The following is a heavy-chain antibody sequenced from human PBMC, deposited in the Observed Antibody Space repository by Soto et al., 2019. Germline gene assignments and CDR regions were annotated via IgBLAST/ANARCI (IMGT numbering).Heavy chain of an antibody. CDR3: ATLNSFGSDY. D-gene: IGHD5-18*01. V-gene: IGHV3-74*01. CDR2: IYSDGSGT. CDR1: GFTFSNFW. J-gene: IGHJ4*02. Sequence: TGGSLRLSCAASGFTFSNFWMHWVRQAPGKGLVWVSRIYSDGSGTTYADSVKGRFTISRDNAKSTLYLQMNSLRAEDTAVYYCATLNSFGSDYWGRGTLVTVSS.